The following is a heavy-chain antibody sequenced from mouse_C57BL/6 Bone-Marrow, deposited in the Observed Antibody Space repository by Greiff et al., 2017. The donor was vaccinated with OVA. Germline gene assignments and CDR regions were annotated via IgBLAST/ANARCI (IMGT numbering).Heavy chain of an antibody. CDR3: ARDRHYYGSSLAY. Sequence: EVQLVESGGGLVKPGGSLKLSCAASGFTFSSYAMSWVRQTPEKRLEWVATISDGGSYTYYPDNVKGRFTISRDNAKNNLYLQMSHLKSEDTAMYYCARDRHYYGSSLAYWGQGTLVTVSA. J-gene: IGHJ3*01. V-gene: IGHV5-4*01. CDR2: ISDGGSYT. CDR1: GFTFSSYA. D-gene: IGHD1-1*01.